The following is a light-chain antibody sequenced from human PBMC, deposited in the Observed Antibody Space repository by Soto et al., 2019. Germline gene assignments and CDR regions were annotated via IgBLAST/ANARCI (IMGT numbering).Light chain of an antibody. CDR2: STT. J-gene: IGLJ2*01. Sequence: QAVVTQEPSLTVSPGGTVTLTCASSTGAVTSGYYPNWFQQRPGQPPRALIYSTTYKHSWTPARFSGALLGGRAALTLSGAQPEDEADYYCLLFYGHGVEFGGGTKLTVL. V-gene: IGLV7-43*01. CDR3: LLFYGHGVE. CDR1: TGAVTSGYY.